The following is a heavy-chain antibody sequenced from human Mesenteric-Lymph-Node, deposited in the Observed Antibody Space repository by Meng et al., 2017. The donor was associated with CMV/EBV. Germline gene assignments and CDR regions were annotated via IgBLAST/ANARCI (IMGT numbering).Heavy chain of an antibody. V-gene: IGHV1-18*01. Sequence: ASVKGSCKASGYTFTSYGISWVRQAPGQGLEWMGWISAYNGNTSYAQKLQGRVTMTTDTSTSTAYMELRSLRSDDTAVYYCASGDYYGSGSYYNGVYWGQGTLVTVSS. CDR2: ISAYNGNT. CDR3: ASGDYYGSGSYYNGVY. CDR1: GYTFTSYG. D-gene: IGHD3-10*01. J-gene: IGHJ4*02.